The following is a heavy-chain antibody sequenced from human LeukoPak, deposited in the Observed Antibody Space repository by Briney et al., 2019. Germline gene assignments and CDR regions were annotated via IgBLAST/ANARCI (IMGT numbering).Heavy chain of an antibody. CDR1: VDSVDSTTAA. J-gene: IGHJ4*02. D-gene: IGHD6-19*01. V-gene: IGHV6-1*01. CDR3: ARDRGTGWTHPAN. CDR2: TYYRSRWNR. Sequence: SQTLSLTCALSVDSVDSTTAAWNWIRHSPSRGLEWLGRTYYRSRWNRDYPLSVQSRVSINPDTSKNQFSLQLTSVTPENTAVYYWARDRGTGWTHPANWGQGTLVTVSS.